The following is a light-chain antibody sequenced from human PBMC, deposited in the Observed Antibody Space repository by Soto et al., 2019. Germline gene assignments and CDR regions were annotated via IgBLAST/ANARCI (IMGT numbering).Light chain of an antibody. CDR3: AAWDDSLNNVL. CDR1: SSNIGSHA. J-gene: IGLJ2*01. CDR2: NND. Sequence: QSVLTQPPSASGTPGQRVTISCSGSSSNIGSHAVNWYQHLPGTAPKLLMYNNDQRPSGVPDRFSGSRSGSSASLAISGLQSEDEADYYCAAWDDSLNNVLFGGGTKPTVL. V-gene: IGLV1-44*01.